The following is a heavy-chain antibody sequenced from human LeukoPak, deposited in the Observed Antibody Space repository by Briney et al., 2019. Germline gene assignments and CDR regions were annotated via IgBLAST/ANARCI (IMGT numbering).Heavy chain of an antibody. Sequence: GGSLRLSCAASGFTFSSYTMNWVRQAPGKGLEGVSSISTTSTYIYYADSMKGRFTLSRDNAENSLYLQMNSLRAEDTAVYYCARGYSSSCDYWGRGTLVTVSS. CDR3: ARGYSSSCDY. D-gene: IGHD6-13*01. V-gene: IGHV3-21*06. J-gene: IGHJ4*02. CDR1: GFTFSSYT. CDR2: ISTTSTYI.